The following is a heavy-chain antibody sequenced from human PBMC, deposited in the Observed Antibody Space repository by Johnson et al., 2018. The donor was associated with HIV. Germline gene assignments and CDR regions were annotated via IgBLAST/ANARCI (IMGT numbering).Heavy chain of an antibody. CDR3: ARGGGGYAYDAFDI. V-gene: IGHV3-9*01. CDR2: ISWNSGNI. Sequence: VQLVESGGGVVRPGGSLRLSCGASGFTFDDFAMHWVRQAPGKGLEWVSGISWNSGNIGYADSVKGRFTISRDNAKNSLYLQMNSLRAEDTAVYYCARGGGGYAYDAFDIWGQGTMVTVSS. D-gene: IGHD5-12*01. CDR1: GFTFDDFA. J-gene: IGHJ3*02.